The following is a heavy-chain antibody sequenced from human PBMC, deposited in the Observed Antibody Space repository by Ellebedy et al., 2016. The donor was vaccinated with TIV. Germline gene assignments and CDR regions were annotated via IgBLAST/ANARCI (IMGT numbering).Heavy chain of an antibody. V-gene: IGHV3-33*06. Sequence: YAESVKGRFTISRDNSKNTLYLTMKNLRAEDAGVYYCAKDVYDVRGYYYGYLDSWGRGIVVTVSS. D-gene: IGHD3-22*01. CDR3: AKDVYDVRGYYYGYLDS. J-gene: IGHJ4*02.